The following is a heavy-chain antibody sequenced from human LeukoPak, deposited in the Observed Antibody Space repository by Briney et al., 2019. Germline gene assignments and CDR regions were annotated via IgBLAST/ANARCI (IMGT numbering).Heavy chain of an antibody. CDR1: GFTVSSNY. D-gene: IGHD3-22*01. CDR2: IYSGGST. V-gene: IGHV3-66*01. J-gene: IGHJ4*02. Sequence: GGSLRLSCAASGFTVSSNYMSWVRQAPGKGLEWVSIIYSGGSTYYADSVKGRFTISRDNSKNTLYLEMNSLRAEDTALYYCARDLRVVITGSFDSWGQGTLVTVSS. CDR3: ARDLRVVITGSFDS.